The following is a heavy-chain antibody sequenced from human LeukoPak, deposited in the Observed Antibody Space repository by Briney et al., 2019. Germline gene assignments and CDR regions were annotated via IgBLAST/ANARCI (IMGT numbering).Heavy chain of an antibody. D-gene: IGHD1-14*01. CDR1: GGSISSTSYF. V-gene: IGHV4-61*02. CDR3: ARIYGNRHLFDY. CDR2: IYFSGST. Sequence: KTSETLSLTCTVSGGSISSTSYFWTWIRQPAGKGLEWIGRIYFSGSTSYNPSLKSRVTISIDTSEKQFSLNLTAVTAADTAVYYCARIYGNRHLFDYWGQGTLVTVSS. J-gene: IGHJ4*02.